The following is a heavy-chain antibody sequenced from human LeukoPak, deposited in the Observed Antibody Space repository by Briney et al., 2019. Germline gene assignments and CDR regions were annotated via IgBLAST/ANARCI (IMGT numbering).Heavy chain of an antibody. CDR3: AKGPGFASGYQLISFES. Sequence: GGSLRLSCAASGFTFTSYAMSWVRQAPGKGLEWVSAFGGTRGDNTFYADSVKGRFTISRDISRDTLFLQMNSLRADDTAVYYCAKGPGFASGYQLISFESWGQGTLVTVSS. CDR1: GFTFTSYA. CDR2: FGGTRGDNT. D-gene: IGHD5-12*01. V-gene: IGHV3-23*01. J-gene: IGHJ4*02.